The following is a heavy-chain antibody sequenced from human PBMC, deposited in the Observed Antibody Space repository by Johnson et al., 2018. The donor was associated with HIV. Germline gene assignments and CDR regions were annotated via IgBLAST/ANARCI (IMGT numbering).Heavy chain of an antibody. CDR3: ARDLRPAFDI. Sequence: VQLVESGGGVVQPGKSLRLSCVASGFTFSTYVLHWVRQAPGKGLEWVANIKRDGSEKYYVDSVKGRFTISRDNAKNSLYLQMNSLRTEDTAVYYCARDLRPAFDIWGQGTMVTVSS. CDR2: IKRDGSEK. J-gene: IGHJ3*02. CDR1: GFTFSTYV. D-gene: IGHD6-6*01. V-gene: IGHV3-7*01.